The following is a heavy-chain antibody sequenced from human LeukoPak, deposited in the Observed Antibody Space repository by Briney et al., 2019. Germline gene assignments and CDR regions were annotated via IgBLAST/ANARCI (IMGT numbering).Heavy chain of an antibody. Sequence: SETLSLTCTVSGGSISSYFWTWIRQPPGKGVEWIGNIFYSGSTKYNPSLKSRVTISIDMSKSQFSLKLSSVTAVDTAVYYCARAPGNYYYYYMDVWGKGTTVTVSS. CDR2: IFYSGST. CDR3: ARAPGNYYYYYMDV. J-gene: IGHJ6*03. V-gene: IGHV4-59*01. CDR1: GGSISSYF.